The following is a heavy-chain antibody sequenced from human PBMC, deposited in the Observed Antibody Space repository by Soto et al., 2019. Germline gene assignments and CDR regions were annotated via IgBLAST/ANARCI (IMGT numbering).Heavy chain of an antibody. CDR2: ISYDGSNQ. Sequence: QVQLVESGGGVGQPGRSLRLSCAVSGFTFSSSGMHWVRQAPGKGLEWVAVISYDGSNQYYAVSVKGRFTISRDNSKNTLSLQMDSLRAEDSVVYYCAKERMGQYQVLPFFDYWGQGTLVTVSS. J-gene: IGHJ4*02. D-gene: IGHD2-2*01. CDR3: AKERMGQYQVLPFFDY. V-gene: IGHV3-30*18. CDR1: GFTFSSSG.